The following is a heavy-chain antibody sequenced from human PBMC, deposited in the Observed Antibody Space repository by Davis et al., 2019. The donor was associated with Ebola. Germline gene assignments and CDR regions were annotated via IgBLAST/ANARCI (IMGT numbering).Heavy chain of an antibody. Sequence: GESLKISCAASGFTFSSYVMHWVRQAPGKGLEWVALIRYDGDNRYYADSVKGRFTVSRDNSDNTMYLQMNSLRADDTAVFYCARAGDFGMDVWGQGTTVTVSS. J-gene: IGHJ6*02. CDR3: ARAGDFGMDV. CDR1: GFTFSSYV. CDR2: IRYDGDNR. V-gene: IGHV3-30*02.